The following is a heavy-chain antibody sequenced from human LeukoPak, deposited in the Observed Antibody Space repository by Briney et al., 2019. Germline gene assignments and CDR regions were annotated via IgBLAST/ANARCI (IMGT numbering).Heavy chain of an antibody. CDR2: ISSSSSTI. CDR3: ARDRAYDSSGYYYVVTYFDY. J-gene: IGHJ4*02. V-gene: IGHV3-48*02. D-gene: IGHD3-22*01. Sequence: GGALRLSCAASGFTFSTYPMNWVRQAPGKGLEWVPYISSSSSTIYYADSVKGRFTISRDNAKNSLYLQMNSLRDEDTAVYYCARDRAYDSSGYYYVVTYFDYWGQGTLVTVSS. CDR1: GFTFSTYP.